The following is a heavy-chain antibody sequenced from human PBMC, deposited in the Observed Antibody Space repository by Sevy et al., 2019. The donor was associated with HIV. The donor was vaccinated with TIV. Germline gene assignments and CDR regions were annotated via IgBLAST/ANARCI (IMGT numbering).Heavy chain of an antibody. CDR2: INPNSGGT. J-gene: IGHJ4*02. CDR1: GYTFTGYY. V-gene: IGHV1-2*02. Sequence: ASVKVSCKASGYTFTGYYMHWVRQAPGQGLEWMGWINPNSGGTNYAQKFQGRVTMTRDTSISTTYMELSRLTSDDTAVYYCASGCRIDSSGWSYSDYWGQGTLVTVSS. D-gene: IGHD6-19*01. CDR3: ASGCRIDSSGWSYSDY.